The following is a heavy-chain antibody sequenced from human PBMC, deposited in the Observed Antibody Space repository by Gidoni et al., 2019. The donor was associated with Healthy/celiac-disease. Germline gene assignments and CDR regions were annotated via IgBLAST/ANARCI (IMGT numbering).Heavy chain of an antibody. CDR3: AGDGCSGGSCPDY. Sequence: QVQLQASGPGLVKPSQTLSLTCTVSGGSISSGSYYRSWIRPPAGKGLEWIGRIYTSGSTNYNPFIKSRVTISVDTSKNQFSLKLGSVTAADTAVYYCAGDGCSGGSCPDYWGQGTLVTVSS. CDR1: GGSISSGSYY. D-gene: IGHD2-15*01. CDR2: IYTSGST. J-gene: IGHJ4*02. V-gene: IGHV4-61*02.